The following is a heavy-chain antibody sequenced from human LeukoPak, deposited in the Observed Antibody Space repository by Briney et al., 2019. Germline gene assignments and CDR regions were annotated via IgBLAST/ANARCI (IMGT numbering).Heavy chain of an antibody. V-gene: IGHV7-4-1*02. CDR3: ARTPYNYDSSGTHFDY. D-gene: IGHD3-22*01. J-gene: IGHJ4*02. CDR2: INTNTGNP. Sequence: ASVKVSCTASGYTFTSYAMNWVRQAPGQGLEWMGWINTNTGNPTYAQGFTGRFVFSLDTSVSTAYLQISSLKAEDTAVYYCARTPYNYDSSGTHFDYWGQGTLVTVSS. CDR1: GYTFTSYA.